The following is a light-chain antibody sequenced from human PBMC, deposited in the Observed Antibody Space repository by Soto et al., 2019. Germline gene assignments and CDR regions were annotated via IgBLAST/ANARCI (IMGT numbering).Light chain of an antibody. CDR2: DVS. Sequence: QSVLTQPASGSGSPGQSITISCPGTSRDVGGYNYVSWYQQHPGKAPKFMIYDVSNRPSGVSNRFSGSKSGNTASLTISGLQAEDEAEYYCSSYTTSNTRQIVFGTGTKVTVL. J-gene: IGLJ1*01. CDR3: SSYTTSNTRQIV. V-gene: IGLV2-14*01. CDR1: SRDVGGYNY.